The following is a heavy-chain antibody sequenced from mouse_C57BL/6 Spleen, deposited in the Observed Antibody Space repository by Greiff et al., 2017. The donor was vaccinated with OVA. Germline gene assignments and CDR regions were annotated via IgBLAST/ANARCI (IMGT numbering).Heavy chain of an antibody. CDR2: IDPSDSYT. CDR1: GYTFTSYW. Sequence: QVQLQQPGAELVMPGASVKLSCKASGYTFTSYWMHWVKQRPGQGLEWIGEIDPSDSYTNYNQKFKGKSTLTVDKSSSTAYMQLSSLTSEDSAVYYCARLIDGYYGYFDVWGTGTTVTVSS. D-gene: IGHD2-3*01. J-gene: IGHJ1*03. CDR3: ARLIDGYYGYFDV. V-gene: IGHV1-69*01.